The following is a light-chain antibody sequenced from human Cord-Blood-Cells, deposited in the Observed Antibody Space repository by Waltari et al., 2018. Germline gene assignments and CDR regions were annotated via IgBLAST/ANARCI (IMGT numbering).Light chain of an antibody. CDR3: SSYTRSSTLG. CDR2: EVS. Sequence: QSALTQPASVSGSPGQSITISCTGTSSDVGGYNYVSWYQQHPGKAPKLMIYEVSNRPYGVSNRCAGSKSGNTASLTISGLQAEDEADYYGSSYTRSSTLGFGGGTKLTVL. CDR1: SSDVGGYNY. J-gene: IGLJ2*01. V-gene: IGLV2-14*01.